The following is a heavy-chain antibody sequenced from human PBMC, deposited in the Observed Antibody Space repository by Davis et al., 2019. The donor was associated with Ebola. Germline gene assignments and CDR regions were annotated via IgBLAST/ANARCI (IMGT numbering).Heavy chain of an antibody. CDR1: GFTFSSYG. V-gene: IGHV3-30*03. CDR2: ISYDGSNK. Sequence: PGGSLRLSCAASGFTFSSYGMHWVRQAPGKGLEWVAVISYDGSNKYYADSVKGRFTISRDNAKNSLYLQMNSLRAEDTALYYCAREYCSGGRCYSYDAFDMWGQGTMVTVSS. D-gene: IGHD2-15*01. J-gene: IGHJ3*02. CDR3: AREYCSGGRCYSYDAFDM.